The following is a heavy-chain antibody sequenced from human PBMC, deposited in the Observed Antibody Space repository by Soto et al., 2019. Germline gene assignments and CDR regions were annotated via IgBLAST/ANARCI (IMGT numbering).Heavy chain of an antibody. CDR2: MNAGNDNT. Sequence: QVQLVQSGAEVKKPGASVKVSCKASGYTFTTYAMHWVRQAPGQRLEWMGWMNAGNDNTKYSRKFQGRVTITRDTSASTAYMELSSLRSEDTAVYYCASEGTVMADYWGQGTLVTVSS. J-gene: IGHJ4*02. CDR3: ASEGTVMADY. CDR1: GYTFTTYA. V-gene: IGHV1-3*01. D-gene: IGHD5-18*01.